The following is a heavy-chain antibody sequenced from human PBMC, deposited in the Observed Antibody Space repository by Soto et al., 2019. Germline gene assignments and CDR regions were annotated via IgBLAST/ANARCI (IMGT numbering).Heavy chain of an antibody. CDR3: ARHSSSGWYLSYFDY. V-gene: IGHV4-4*07. CDR2: IYTSGST. Sequence: SETLSLTCTVSGGSISSYYWSWIRQPAGKGLEWIGRIYTSGSTNYNPSLKSRVTMSVDTSKNQFSLKLSSVTAADTAVYYCARHSSSGWYLSYFDYCGQGTLVTVSS. CDR1: GGSISSYY. J-gene: IGHJ4*02. D-gene: IGHD6-19*01.